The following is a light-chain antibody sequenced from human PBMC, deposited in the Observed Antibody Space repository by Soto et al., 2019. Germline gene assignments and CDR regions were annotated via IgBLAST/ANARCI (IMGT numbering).Light chain of an antibody. Sequence: QSVLTQPPSASGSPGQSVTIFCTGTSSDVGGYKFVSWYQQHPAKAPKLMIYEVSKRPSGVPDRFSGSKSGDTASLTVSGLQAEDEADYYCSSYAGSNNYVFGTGTKV. CDR3: SSYAGSNNYV. CDR2: EVS. CDR1: SSDVGGYKF. V-gene: IGLV2-8*01. J-gene: IGLJ1*01.